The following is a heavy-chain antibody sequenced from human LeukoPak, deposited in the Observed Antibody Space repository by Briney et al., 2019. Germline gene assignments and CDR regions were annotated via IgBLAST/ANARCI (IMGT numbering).Heavy chain of an antibody. CDR2: ISSSSSTI. D-gene: IGHD3-16*01. J-gene: IGHJ3*02. CDR3: ARVMIMFGGVEAFDI. V-gene: IGHV3-48*01. Sequence: GGSLRLSCAASGFTFSSYSMNWVRQAPGKGLEWVSYISSSSSTIYYADSVKGRFTISRDNAKNSLYLQMNSLRAEDAAVDYCARVMIMFGGVEAFDIWGQGTMVTVSS. CDR1: GFTFSSYS.